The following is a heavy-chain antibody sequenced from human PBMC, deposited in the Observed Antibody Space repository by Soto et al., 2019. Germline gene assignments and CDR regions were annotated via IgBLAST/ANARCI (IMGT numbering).Heavy chain of an antibody. CDR3: ARDPNDSSAYYHHYYYGMDV. V-gene: IGHV1-3*01. Sequence: ASVKVSCKASGHTFTSYGIHWVRQAPGQRLEWTGWINAGNGNTKYSEKFQGRVTITRDTSASTAYLELSSLRSEDTAVYYCARDPNDSSAYYHHYYYGMDVWGQGTTVTVSS. D-gene: IGHD3-22*01. J-gene: IGHJ6*02. CDR1: GHTFTSYG. CDR2: INAGNGNT.